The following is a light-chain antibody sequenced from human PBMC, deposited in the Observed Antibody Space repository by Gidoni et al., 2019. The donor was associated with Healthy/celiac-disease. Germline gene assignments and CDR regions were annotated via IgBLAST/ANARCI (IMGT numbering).Light chain of an antibody. Sequence: IGVTQTPLSLSVTPGQPASISCKSSQRLLHSDGKTYVYWYLQKPGQPPQLLIYEVSNRFSSLPDRFSGSWSGNFFTLKISRVGAEDAGVYYWMQSIQLPRTFGQGTKVEIK. CDR1: QRLLHSDGKTY. J-gene: IGKJ1*01. CDR3: MQSIQLPRT. V-gene: IGKV2D-29*01. CDR2: EVS.